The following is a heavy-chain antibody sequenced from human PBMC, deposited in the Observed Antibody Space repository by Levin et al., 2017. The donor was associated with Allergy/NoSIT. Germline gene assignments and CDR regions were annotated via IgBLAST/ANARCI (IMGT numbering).Heavy chain of an antibody. CDR3: ARGKYSGRCLDY. CDR1: GGSFSGYY. D-gene: IGHD6-13*01. CDR2: INHSGST. J-gene: IGHJ4*02. V-gene: IGHV4-34*01. Sequence: SETLSLTCAVYGGSFSGYYWSWIRQAPGKGLEWIGEINHSGSTNYNPSLKSRVTMSVDTSKNQFSLNLSSVTAADTAVYYCARGKYSGRCLDYWGQGTLVTVSS.